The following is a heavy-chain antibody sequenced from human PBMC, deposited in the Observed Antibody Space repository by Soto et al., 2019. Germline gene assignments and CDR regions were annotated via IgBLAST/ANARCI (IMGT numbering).Heavy chain of an antibody. CDR3: TPTWDSSGWSFDY. Sequence: EVQLVESGGGLVQPGGSLKLSCAASGFTFSGSAMHWVRQASGKGLEWVGRIRSKANSYATAYAASVKGRFTISRDDSKNTAYLQMNSLKTEDTAVYYCTPTWDSSGWSFDYWGQGTLVTVSS. V-gene: IGHV3-73*01. D-gene: IGHD6-19*01. J-gene: IGHJ4*02. CDR1: GFTFSGSA. CDR2: IRSKANSYAT.